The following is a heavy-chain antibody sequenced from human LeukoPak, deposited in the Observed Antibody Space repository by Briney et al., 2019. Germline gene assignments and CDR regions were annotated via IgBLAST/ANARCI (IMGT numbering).Heavy chain of an antibody. V-gene: IGHV4-30-2*01. J-gene: IGHJ6*04. D-gene: IGHD3-10*01. Sequence: SESLSLTCAVSGGSISSGGYSWSWIRHPPGKGLEWIGYIYHSGSTYYNPSLKSRVTISVDRSKHKFSLKLSSVPAADTAVYYCARVPYSDYYGSGSYYHLYYYYGTDVWGKGTTVTVSS. CDR1: GGSISSGGYS. CDR3: ARVPYSDYYGSGSYYHLYYYYGTDV. CDR2: IYHSGST.